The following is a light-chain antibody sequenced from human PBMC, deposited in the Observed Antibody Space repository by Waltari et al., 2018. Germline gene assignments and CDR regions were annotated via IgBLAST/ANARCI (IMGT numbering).Light chain of an antibody. CDR2: DAS. J-gene: IGKJ4*01. V-gene: IGKV3-11*01. CDR3: QQRSNWPPALT. Sequence: DIVLTQSPATLSLSPGERATLSCRASQSVSSYLAWYQQKPGQAPGLLIYDASNRAAGIPARFSGSGSGTDFNLTISSLEPEDFAVYYCQQRSNWPPALTFGGGTKVEIK. CDR1: QSVSSY.